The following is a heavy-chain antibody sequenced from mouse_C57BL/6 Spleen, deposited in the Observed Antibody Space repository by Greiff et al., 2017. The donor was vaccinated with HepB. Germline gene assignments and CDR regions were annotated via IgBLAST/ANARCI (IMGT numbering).Heavy chain of an antibody. V-gene: IGHV1-55*01. CDR1: GYTFTSYW. J-gene: IGHJ2*01. Sequence: QVQLQQPGAELVKPGASVKMSCKASGYTFTSYWITWVKQRPGQGLEWIGDIYPGSGSTNYNEKFKSKATLTVDTSSSTAYMQISSLTAEDSAVYYCARRTVVAFDYWGQGTTLTVSS. CDR3: ARRTVVAFDY. D-gene: IGHD1-1*01. CDR2: IYPGSGST.